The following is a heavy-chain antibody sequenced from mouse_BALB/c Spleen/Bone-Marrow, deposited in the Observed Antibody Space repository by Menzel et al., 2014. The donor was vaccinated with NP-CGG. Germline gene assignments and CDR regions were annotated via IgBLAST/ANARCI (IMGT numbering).Heavy chain of an antibody. V-gene: IGHV14-3*02. Sequence: SGAELVKPGASVKLSCTASGFNIKDTYMYWVKRRPEQGLEWIGRIDPANGNTKYDPKFQDKATITADTSSNTAYLQLSSLTSEDTAVYYCARYYYGSSLFAYWGRGTLVTVSA. CDR1: GFNIKDTY. CDR3: ARYYYGSSLFAY. J-gene: IGHJ3*01. CDR2: IDPANGNT. D-gene: IGHD1-1*01.